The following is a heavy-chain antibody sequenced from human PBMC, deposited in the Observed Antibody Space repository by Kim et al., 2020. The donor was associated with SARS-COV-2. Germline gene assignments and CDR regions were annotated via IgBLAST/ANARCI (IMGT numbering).Heavy chain of an antibody. D-gene: IGHD6-13*01. CDR2: INAGNGNT. V-gene: IGHV1-3*01. Sequence: ASVKVSCKASGYTFTSYAMHWVRQAPGQRLEWMGWINAGNGNTKYSQKFQGRVTITRDTSASTAYMELSSLRSEDTAVYYCARRSSSSAKDWYFDLWGRGTLVTVSS. CDR3: ARRSSSSAKDWYFDL. CDR1: GYTFTSYA. J-gene: IGHJ2*01.